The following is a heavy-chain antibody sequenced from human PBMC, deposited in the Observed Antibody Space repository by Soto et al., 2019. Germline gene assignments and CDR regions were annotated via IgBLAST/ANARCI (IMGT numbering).Heavy chain of an antibody. CDR2: IKQDGSEK. Sequence: GGSLRLSCAASGFTFSSYWMSWVRQAPWKGLEWVANIKQDGSEKYYVDSVKGRFTISRDNAKNSLYLQMNSLRAEDTAVYYCARGLRIAAAGPVKYVNWFDPWGQGTLVTVSS. CDR1: GFTFSSYW. CDR3: ARGLRIAAAGPVKYVNWFDP. D-gene: IGHD6-13*01. V-gene: IGHV3-7*01. J-gene: IGHJ5*02.